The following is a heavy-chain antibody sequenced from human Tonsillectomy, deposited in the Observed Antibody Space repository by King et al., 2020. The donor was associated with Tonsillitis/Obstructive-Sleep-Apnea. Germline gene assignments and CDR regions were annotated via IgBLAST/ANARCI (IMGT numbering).Heavy chain of an antibody. CDR3: ARGNRTYYGLDV. D-gene: IGHD1-1*01. CDR1: GFPFSSYG. J-gene: IGHJ6*02. Sequence: VQLQESGGGVVQPGRSLRLSCAASGFPFSSYGMHWVRQAPGKGLEWVAIIWYDGSNKYYADSVKGRFTISRDNSKNTLYLQMNSLRAEDTAVYYCARGNRTYYGLDVWGQGTTVTVSS. V-gene: IGHV3-33*01. CDR2: IWYDGSNK.